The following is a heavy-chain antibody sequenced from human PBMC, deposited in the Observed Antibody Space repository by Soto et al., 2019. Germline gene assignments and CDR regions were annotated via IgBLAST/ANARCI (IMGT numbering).Heavy chain of an antibody. CDR2: IQYTVRT. D-gene: IGHD2-2*01. CDR1: GGSLKSGGYY. Sequence: QVQLQESGPGLVKPSQTLSLTCTVSGGSLKSGGYYWSWIRQHPGRGLEWIGYIQYTVRTYYNPVLESGSTFSVATSKNQFILKLSFLTAADTAVYYCARDVTSNHNGYDLCGHGTLVTVSS. V-gene: IGHV4-31*02. J-gene: IGHJ5*02. CDR3: ARDVTSNHNGYDL.